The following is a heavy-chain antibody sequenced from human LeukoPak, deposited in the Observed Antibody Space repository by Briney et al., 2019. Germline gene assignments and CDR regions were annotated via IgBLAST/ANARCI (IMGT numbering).Heavy chain of an antibody. D-gene: IGHD3-22*01. CDR3: VRHGDSSGYLTLPFDY. CDR2: IYPGDSDT. V-gene: IGHV5-51*01. J-gene: IGHJ4*02. CDR1: GYSFTSYW. Sequence: GESLKISCKGSGYSFTSYWIGWVRQMPGKGLEWMGIIYPGDSDTRYSPSFQGQVTISADKSISTAYLQWSSLKASDTAMYYCVRHGDSSGYLTLPFDYWGQGTLVTVSS.